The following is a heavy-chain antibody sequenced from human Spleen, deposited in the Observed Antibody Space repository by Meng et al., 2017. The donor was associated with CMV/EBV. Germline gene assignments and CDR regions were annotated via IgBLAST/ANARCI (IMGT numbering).Heavy chain of an antibody. D-gene: IGHD3-3*01. V-gene: IGHV4-39*07. J-gene: IGHJ5*02. Sequence: DSISSTTYYGGWLRQPPGKGLEWIGTIYNSGTTYYNPSLKSRVMISIDTSKNQFSLKLTSVTAADTAIYYCARARFLEWLGNWVDPWGQGTLVTVSS. CDR1: DSISSTTYY. CDR3: ARARFLEWLGNWVDP. CDR2: IYNSGTT.